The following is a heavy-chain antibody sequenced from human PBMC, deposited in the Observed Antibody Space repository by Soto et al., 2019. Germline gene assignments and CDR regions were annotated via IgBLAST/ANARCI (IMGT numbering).Heavy chain of an antibody. Sequence: QVQLVQSGAEVKKPGSSVKVSCKASGGTCSSYAISWVRQAPGQGLEWMGGIIPIFGTANYAQKFQGRVTITADESTSTAYMELSSLRSEDTAVYYCARGGDIVVVPAEGGYYYYGMDVWGQGTTVSVSS. CDR3: ARGGDIVVVPAEGGYYYYGMDV. D-gene: IGHD2-2*01. J-gene: IGHJ6*02. CDR2: IIPIFGTA. V-gene: IGHV1-69*01. CDR1: GGTCSSYA.